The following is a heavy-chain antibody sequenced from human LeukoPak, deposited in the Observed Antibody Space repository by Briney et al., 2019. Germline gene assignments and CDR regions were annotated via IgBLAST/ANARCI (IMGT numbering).Heavy chain of an antibody. CDR3: ARGRVAGTGWFDP. D-gene: IGHD6-19*01. CDR1: GYTFTSYD. V-gene: IGHV1-8*01. CDR2: MNPNSGNT. Sequence: GASVKVSCKASGYTFTSYDINWVRQAAGQGLEWMGWMNPNSGNTGYAQKFQGRVTMTRNASISTAYMELSSLRSEDTAVYYCARGRVAGTGWFDPWGQGTPVTVSS. J-gene: IGHJ5*02.